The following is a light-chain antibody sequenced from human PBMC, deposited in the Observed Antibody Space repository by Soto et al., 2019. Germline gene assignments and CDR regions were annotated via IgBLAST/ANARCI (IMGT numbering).Light chain of an antibody. CDR3: QKYNSAPLT. CDR2: GAS. CDR1: QDIGNF. J-gene: IGKJ4*01. V-gene: IGKV1-27*01. Sequence: IQMTQSPSSLSASPGDSATITCRASQDIGNFLAWYQQKLGTVAKLLIYGASTLQSGVPSRFSGSGSETNFTLTIASLQAEDAASYYCQKYNSAPLTFGGGTKVEIK.